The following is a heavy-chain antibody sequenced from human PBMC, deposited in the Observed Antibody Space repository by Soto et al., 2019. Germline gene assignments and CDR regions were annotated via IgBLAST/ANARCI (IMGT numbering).Heavy chain of an antibody. J-gene: IGHJ5*02. CDR2: ISSSSSYI. D-gene: IGHD3-10*01. Sequence: LRLSCAASGFTFSSYSMNWVRQAPGKGPEWVSSISSSSSYIYYADSVKGRFTISRDNAKNSLYLQMNSLRAEDTAVYYCARDLSWFGELLPFDPWGQGTLVTVSS. V-gene: IGHV3-21*01. CDR1: GFTFSSYS. CDR3: ARDLSWFGELLPFDP.